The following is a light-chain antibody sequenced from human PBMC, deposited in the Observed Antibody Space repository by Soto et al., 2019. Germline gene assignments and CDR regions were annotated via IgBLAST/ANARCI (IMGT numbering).Light chain of an antibody. CDR3: QHYNELPLT. CDR1: QSVSSN. J-gene: IGKJ4*01. CDR2: GAS. Sequence: EIVLTQSPATLSVSPGERATLSCRASQSVSSNLAWYQQKPGQAPRLLIYGASSRAPGIPARFSGSGSGTEFTLTISSLQSEDFAVYYSQHYNELPLTFGGGAKVEIK. V-gene: IGKV3-15*01.